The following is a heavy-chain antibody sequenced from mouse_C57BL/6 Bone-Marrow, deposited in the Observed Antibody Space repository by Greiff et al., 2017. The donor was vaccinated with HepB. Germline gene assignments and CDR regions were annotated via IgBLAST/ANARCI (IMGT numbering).Heavy chain of an antibody. Sequence: GEERGKEGEEVKREGKEEGERLKREGRRGVKQRTGQGHEGSGDSYPGSGSTNYNEKFKSKATLTVDTSSSTAYMQLSSLTSEDSAVYYCALWDLFDYWGQGTTLTVSS. CDR3: ALWDLFDY. D-gene: IGHD4-1*01. CDR1: GERLKREG. CDR2: SYPGSGST. V-gene: IGHV1-55*01. J-gene: IGHJ2*01.